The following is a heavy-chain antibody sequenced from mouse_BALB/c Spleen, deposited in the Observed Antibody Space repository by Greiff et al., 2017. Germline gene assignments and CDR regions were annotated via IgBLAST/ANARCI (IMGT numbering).Heavy chain of an antibody. CDR1: GFNIKDTY. J-gene: IGHJ2*01. D-gene: IGHD2-4*01. CDR3: AFYDYDSDFDD. V-gene: IGHV14-3*02. CDR2: IDPANGNT. Sequence: EVQLQQSGAELVKPGASVKLSCTASGFNIKDTYMHWVKQRPEQGLEWIGRIDPANGNTKYDPKFQGKATITADTSSNTAYLQLSSLTSEDTAVYYCAFYDYDSDFDDWGQGTTLTVSA.